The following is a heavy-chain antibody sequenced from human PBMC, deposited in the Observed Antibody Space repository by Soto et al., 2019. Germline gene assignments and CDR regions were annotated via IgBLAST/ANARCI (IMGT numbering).Heavy chain of an antibody. CDR3: AKEPPFSYGSGSYYYFDY. J-gene: IGHJ4*02. CDR2: ISGSGGST. V-gene: IGHV3-23*01. Sequence: GGSLRLSCAASGFTFSSYAMSWVRQAPGKGLEWVSAISGSGGSTYYADSVKGRFTISRDNSKNTLYLQMNSLRAEDTAVYYCAKEPPFSYGSGSYYYFDYWGQGTLVTVSS. D-gene: IGHD3-10*01. CDR1: GFTFSSYA.